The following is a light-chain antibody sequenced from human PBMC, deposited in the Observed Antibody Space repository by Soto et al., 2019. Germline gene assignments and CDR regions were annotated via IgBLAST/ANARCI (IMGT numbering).Light chain of an antibody. J-gene: IGKJ1*01. Sequence: EIVMTHSPATLSVSPWEIATLSCRASENIYGNVTWYQHRPGQAPRLLIYDASTRATDIPARFSSSGAVTEFTLTNTSLQSADFAVYLCQHGRTFGPGTKVDIK. CDR2: DAS. V-gene: IGKV3D-15*01. CDR1: ENIYGN. CDR3: QHGRT.